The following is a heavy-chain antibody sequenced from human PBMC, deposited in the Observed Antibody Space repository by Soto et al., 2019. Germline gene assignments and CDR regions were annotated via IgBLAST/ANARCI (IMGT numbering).Heavy chain of an antibody. CDR3: AKDHNWNPPGYYYYGMDV. Sequence: GGSLRLSCAASGFTFSSYGMHWVRQAPGKGLEWVAVISYDGSNKYYADSVKGRFTISRDNSKNTLYLQMNSLRAEDTAVYYCAKDHNWNPPGYYYYGMDVWGQGTTVTVS. J-gene: IGHJ6*02. D-gene: IGHD1-20*01. V-gene: IGHV3-30*18. CDR2: ISYDGSNK. CDR1: GFTFSSYG.